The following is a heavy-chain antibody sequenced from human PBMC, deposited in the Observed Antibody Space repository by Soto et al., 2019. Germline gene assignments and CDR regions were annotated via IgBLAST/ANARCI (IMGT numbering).Heavy chain of an antibody. CDR2: ISYDGSNK. CDR3: ARPAEVDYDFWSGPRYGMDV. V-gene: IGHV3-30-3*01. Sequence: PGGSLRLSCAASGFTFSSYAMHWVRQAPGKGLEWVAVISYDGSNKYYADSVKGRFTISRDNSKNTLYLQMNSLRTEDTAVYYCARPAEVDYDFWSGPRYGMDVWGQGTTVTVSS. J-gene: IGHJ6*02. D-gene: IGHD3-3*01. CDR1: GFTFSSYA.